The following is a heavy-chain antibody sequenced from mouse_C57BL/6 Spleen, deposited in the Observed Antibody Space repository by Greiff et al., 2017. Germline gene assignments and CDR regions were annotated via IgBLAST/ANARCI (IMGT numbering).Heavy chain of an antibody. CDR1: GYTFTGYW. Sequence: QVQLQQSGAELMKPGASVKLSCKATGYTFTGYWIEWVKQRPGHGLEWIGEILPGSGSTNYNEKFKGKATFTADTSSNTAYMQLSSRTTEDSAIYYCAKGGYYDYDGGYYFDDWGQGTTRTVSS. CDR3: AKGGYYDYDGGYYFDD. J-gene: IGHJ2*01. V-gene: IGHV1-9*01. CDR2: ILPGSGST. D-gene: IGHD2-4*01.